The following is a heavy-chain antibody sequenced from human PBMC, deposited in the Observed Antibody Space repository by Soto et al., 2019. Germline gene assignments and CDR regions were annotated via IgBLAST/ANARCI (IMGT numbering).Heavy chain of an antibody. CDR2: ISASGTNT. CDR1: GFTFTNYA. J-gene: IGHJ4*02. CDR3: AKWPEGSFSDIDH. V-gene: IGHV3-23*01. Sequence: GGSLRLSCAASGFTFTNYAMTWVRQTPGKGLEWVSAISASGTNTYYADFVKGRFTISRDNSKNTHYLQMNSLRAEDTAVYYCAKWPEGSFSDIDHWGQGTLVTVSS.